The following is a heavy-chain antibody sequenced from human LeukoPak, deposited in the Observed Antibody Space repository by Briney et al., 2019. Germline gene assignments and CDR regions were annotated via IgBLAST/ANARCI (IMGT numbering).Heavy chain of an antibody. CDR2: IYTSGST. Sequence: SETLSLTCTVSGDSISSGSYYWSWIRQPAGKGLEWIGRIYTSGSTNYNPSLNSRVTISIDTSKNQFSLKLSSVTAADTAVYSCARGSVRGEFDPWGQGTLVTVSS. V-gene: IGHV4-61*02. CDR3: ARGSVRGEFDP. D-gene: IGHD3-10*01. J-gene: IGHJ5*02. CDR1: GDSISSGSYY.